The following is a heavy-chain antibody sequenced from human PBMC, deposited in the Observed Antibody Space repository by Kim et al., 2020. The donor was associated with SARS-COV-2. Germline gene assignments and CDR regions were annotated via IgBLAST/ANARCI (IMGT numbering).Heavy chain of an antibody. CDR2: ISGSGGST. V-gene: IGHV3-23*01. D-gene: IGHD2-2*01. J-gene: IGHJ4*02. CDR3: AKPILYCSSTSCYYDELAFDY. CDR1: GFTFSSYA. Sequence: GGSLRLSCAASGFTFSSYAMSWVRQAPGKGLEWVSAISGSGGSTYYADSVKGRFTISRDNSKNTLYLQMNSLRAEDTAVYYCAKPILYCSSTSCYYDELAFDYWGQGTLVTVSS.